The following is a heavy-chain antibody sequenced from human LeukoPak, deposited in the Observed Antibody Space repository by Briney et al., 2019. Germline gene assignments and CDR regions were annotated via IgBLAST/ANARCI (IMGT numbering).Heavy chain of an antibody. CDR1: GGSISSGGYY. V-gene: IGHV4-31*03. J-gene: IGHJ4*02. Sequence: TSETLSLTCTVSGGSISSGGYYWSWIRQHPGKGLEWIGYIYYSGSTYYNPSLKSRVTISVDTSKNQFSLKLSSVTAADTAVYYCARAEGDSSLFVDYWGQGTLVTVSS. CDR2: IYYSGST. CDR3: ARAEGDSSLFVDY. D-gene: IGHD3-3*02.